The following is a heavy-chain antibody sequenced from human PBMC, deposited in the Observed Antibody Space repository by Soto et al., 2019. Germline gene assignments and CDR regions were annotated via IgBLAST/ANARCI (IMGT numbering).Heavy chain of an antibody. D-gene: IGHD5-18*01. CDR1: GGSISSYY. CDR2: IYYSGST. J-gene: IGHJ6*03. CDR3: ARGLETAIGYYMDV. Sequence: SSETLSLTWTVSGGSISSYYWSWIRQPPGKGLEWIGYIYYSGSTNYNPSLKSRVTISVDTSKNQFSLKLSSVTAADTAVYYCARGLETAIGYYMDVWGKGTTVTVSS. V-gene: IGHV4-59*12.